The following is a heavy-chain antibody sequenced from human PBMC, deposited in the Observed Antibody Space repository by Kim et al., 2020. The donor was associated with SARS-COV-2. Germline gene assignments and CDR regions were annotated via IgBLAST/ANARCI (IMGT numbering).Heavy chain of an antibody. CDR3: ARARGGSYYYGMDV. J-gene: IGHJ6*02. Sequence: DSGKGRFTSSRDNSKNTLYLQMNSLGAEDTAVYYCARARGGSYYYGMDVWGQGTTVTVSS. D-gene: IGHD1-26*01. V-gene: IGHV3-30*01.